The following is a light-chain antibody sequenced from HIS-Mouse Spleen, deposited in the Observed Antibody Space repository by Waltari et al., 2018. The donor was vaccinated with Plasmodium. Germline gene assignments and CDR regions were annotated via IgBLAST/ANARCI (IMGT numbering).Light chain of an antibody. CDR2: DVS. V-gene: IGLV2-11*01. J-gene: IGLJ1*01. CDR3: CSYAGSYTYV. Sequence: QSALTQPRSVSGSPGQSVTIPCTGTSSDVGGYNYVYWYQQHPGKAPKLTIYDVSKRPSGVPDRFSGSKSGNTASLTISGLQAEDEADYYCCSYAGSYTYVFGTGTKVTVL. CDR1: SSDVGGYNY.